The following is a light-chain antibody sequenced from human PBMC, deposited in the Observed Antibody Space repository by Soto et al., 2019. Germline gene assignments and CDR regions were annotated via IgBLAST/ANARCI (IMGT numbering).Light chain of an antibody. CDR1: QSISRY. J-gene: IGKJ5*01. V-gene: IGKV1-39*01. CDR2: GAS. CDR3: QQSYSTPPA. Sequence: DIQMTQSPSSLSASVGDSVTITCRASQSISRYLNWYQQKPGKAPKLLIYGASSLQSGLPSRFSGSGSGTDFTLSISSLQPEDFATYYCQQSYSTPPAFGQGTRLEIK.